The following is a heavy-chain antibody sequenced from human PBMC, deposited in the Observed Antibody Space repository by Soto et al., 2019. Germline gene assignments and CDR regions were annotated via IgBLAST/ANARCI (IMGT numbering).Heavy chain of an antibody. D-gene: IGHD3-10*02. V-gene: IGHV1-2*02. Sequence: QVQLVQSGAEVKEPGDSVRVSCEAAGYTFTAYYIQWVRPAPGQGLEWMGRINPKVGDKTYAQEFQGRVSMTRDMSINTVYMELSSLTSDDTAIYYCARNMDYYYGRGSGNGHGVWGQVNTVTVFS. J-gene: IGHJ6*02. CDR1: GYTFTAYY. CDR3: ARNMDYYYGRGSGNGHGV. CDR2: INPKVGDK.